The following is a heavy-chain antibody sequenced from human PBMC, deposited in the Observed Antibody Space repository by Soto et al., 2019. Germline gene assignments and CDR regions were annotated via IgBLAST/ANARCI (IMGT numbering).Heavy chain of an antibody. CDR1: GFTCSSYA. V-gene: IGHV3-23*01. D-gene: IGHD3-10*01. J-gene: IGHJ5*02. CDR2: ISGSGGST. Sequence: PGGSLRLSCTASGFTCSSYAMSWVRQAPGKGLEWVSAISGSGGSTYYADSVKGRFTISRDNSKNTLYLQMNSLRAEDTAVYSCAKLRLWSGEPLPWGQGTLVTVSS. CDR3: AKLRLWSGEPLP.